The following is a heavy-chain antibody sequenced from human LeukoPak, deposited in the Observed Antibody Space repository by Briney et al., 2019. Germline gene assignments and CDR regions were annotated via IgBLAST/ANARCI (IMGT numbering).Heavy chain of an antibody. V-gene: IGHV3-21*04. J-gene: IGHJ5*02. CDR1: GFTFSSYS. D-gene: IGHD1-7*01. CDR2: ISSSSSYI. CDR3: AKESITGTTDP. Sequence: GGSLRLSCAASGFTFSSYSMNWVRQAPGKGLEWVSSISSSSSYIYYADSVKGRFTISRDNSKNTLYLQMNSLRAEDTAVYYCAKESITGTTDPWGQGTLVTVSS.